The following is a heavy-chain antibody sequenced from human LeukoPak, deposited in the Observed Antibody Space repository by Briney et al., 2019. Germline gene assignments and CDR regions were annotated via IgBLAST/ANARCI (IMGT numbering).Heavy chain of an antibody. V-gene: IGHV1-18*01. CDR1: GYTFTSYG. Sequence: ASVKVSCKGSGYTFTSYGISWVRQAPGQGLEWMGWISAYNGNTNYTQKLQGRVTMTTDTSTSTAYMELRSLRSDDTAVYYCARDLLRLGELSFSGDYWGQGTLVTVSS. J-gene: IGHJ4*02. D-gene: IGHD3-16*02. CDR3: ARDLLRLGELSFSGDY. CDR2: ISAYNGNT.